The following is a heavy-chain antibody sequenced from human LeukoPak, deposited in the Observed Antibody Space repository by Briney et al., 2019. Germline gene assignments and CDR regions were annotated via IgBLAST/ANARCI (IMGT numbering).Heavy chain of an antibody. J-gene: IGHJ4*02. V-gene: IGHV3-23*01. D-gene: IGHD3-10*01. CDR3: AKEYGSGSYYYDY. CDR1: GFTFSSYA. Sequence: GGSLRLSCAASGFTFSSYALTWVRQAPGKGLGWVSAITTSGGSTHYADSVKGRFTISRDNSKNTLYLQMNSLRAEDTAVYYCAKEYGSGSYYYDYWGQGTLATVSS. CDR2: ITTSGGST.